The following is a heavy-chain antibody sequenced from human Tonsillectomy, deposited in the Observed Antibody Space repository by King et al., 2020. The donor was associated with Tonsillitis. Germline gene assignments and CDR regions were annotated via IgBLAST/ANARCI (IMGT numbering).Heavy chain of an antibody. CDR1: GYTFTTYY. J-gene: IGHJ4*02. V-gene: IGHV1-46*03. Sequence: QLVQSGAEVKKPGASVKVSCKASGYTFTTYYMHWVRQAPGQGLEWIGLISPSGGGTNYAQKLQGRVTMTRGTSTSTVYMELSSLGSEDTAVYYWARGGLRFLEWFLDYWGQRTLVTVSS. CDR2: ISPSGGGT. D-gene: IGHD3-3*01. CDR3: ARGGLRFLEWFLDY.